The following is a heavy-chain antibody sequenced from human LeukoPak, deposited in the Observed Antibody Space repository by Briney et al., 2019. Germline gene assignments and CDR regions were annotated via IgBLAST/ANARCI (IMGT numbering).Heavy chain of an antibody. Sequence: TSQTLSLTCTVSGGSISSGDYYWSWIRRPPGKGLEWIGDIYYGGRTYYNPSLKSRVIISIDGSNNQFSLRLTSVTAADTAVYYCARGRSLSITLIRGVVDIWGQGTVVTVSS. V-gene: IGHV4-30-4*01. D-gene: IGHD3-10*01. J-gene: IGHJ3*02. CDR3: ARGRSLSITLIRGVVDI. CDR1: GGSISSGDYY. CDR2: IYYGGRT.